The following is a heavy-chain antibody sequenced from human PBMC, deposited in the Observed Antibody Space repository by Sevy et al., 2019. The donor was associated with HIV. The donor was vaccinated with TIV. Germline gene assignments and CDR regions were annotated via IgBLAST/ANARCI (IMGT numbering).Heavy chain of an antibody. Sequence: ASVKVSCKASGYTFTSYGISWVRQAPGQGLEWMGWISAYNGNTNYAQKLQGRVTMTTDTSTSTAYMELRSLRSDDTAVYYCARDTTGYSSSWSDYWDQGTLVTVSS. CDR2: ISAYNGNT. CDR1: GYTFTSYG. J-gene: IGHJ4*02. V-gene: IGHV1-18*01. D-gene: IGHD6-13*01. CDR3: ARDTTGYSSSWSDY.